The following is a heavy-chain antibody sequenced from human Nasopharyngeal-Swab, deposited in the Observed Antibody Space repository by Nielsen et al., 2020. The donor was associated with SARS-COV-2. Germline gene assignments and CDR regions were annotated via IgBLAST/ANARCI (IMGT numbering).Heavy chain of an antibody. CDR1: GYTFTSYG. Sequence: ASVKVSCKASGYTFTSYGISWVRQAPGQGLEWMGWISAYNGNTNYAQKLQGRVTMTTDTSTSTACMELRSLRSDDTAVYYCARESRSGYSSGWYNYWGQGTLVTVSS. CDR3: ARESRSGYSSGWYNY. J-gene: IGHJ4*02. D-gene: IGHD6-19*01. V-gene: IGHV1-18*01. CDR2: ISAYNGNT.